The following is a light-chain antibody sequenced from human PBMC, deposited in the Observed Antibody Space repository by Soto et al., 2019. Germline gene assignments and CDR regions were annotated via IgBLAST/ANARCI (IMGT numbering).Light chain of an antibody. Sequence: DIVLTQSPATLSLSPGDRATLSCRTSRFVSNSYVAWYQQRPGQAPRLLIYAASSRATATPDRCSGSGSGTDFTLTLSRLAPKDFAVYYCQHYADSPPVFLFGPGTKVEI. V-gene: IGKV3D-20*02. CDR1: RFVSNSY. J-gene: IGKJ3*01. CDR2: AAS. CDR3: QHYADSPPVFL.